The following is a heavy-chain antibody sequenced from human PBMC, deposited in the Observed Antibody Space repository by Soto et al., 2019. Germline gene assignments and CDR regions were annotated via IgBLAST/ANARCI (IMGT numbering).Heavy chain of an antibody. D-gene: IGHD2-15*01. CDR3: ARHGVVTMRYYYGMDV. J-gene: IGHJ6*02. Sequence: PGESLKISCKGSGYSFTSYWISWVRQMPGKGLEWMGRIDPSDSYTNYSPSFQGHVTISADKSISTAYLQWSSLKASDTAMYYCARHGVVTMRYYYGMDVWGQGTTVTVSS. V-gene: IGHV5-10-1*01. CDR1: GYSFTSYW. CDR2: IDPSDSYT.